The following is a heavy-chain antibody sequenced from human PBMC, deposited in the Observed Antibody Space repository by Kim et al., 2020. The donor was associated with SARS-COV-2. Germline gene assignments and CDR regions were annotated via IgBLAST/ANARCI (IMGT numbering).Heavy chain of an antibody. CDR3: ARALEGCSGGSCYP. D-gene: IGHD2-15*01. V-gene: IGHV1-69*04. Sequence: YAQKFQGRVTITADKSTSTAYMELSSLRSEDTAVYYCARALEGCSGGSCYPWGQGTLVTVSS. J-gene: IGHJ5*02.